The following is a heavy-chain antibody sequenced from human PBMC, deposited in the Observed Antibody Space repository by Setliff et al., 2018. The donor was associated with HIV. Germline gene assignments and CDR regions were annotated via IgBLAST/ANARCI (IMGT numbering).Heavy chain of an antibody. D-gene: IGHD2-21*01. V-gene: IGHV3-11*05. CDR1: GFTFSDYY. CDR2: INSMSSYT. J-gene: IGHJ4*02. Sequence: LRLSCATSGFTFSDYYMSWIRQAPGKGLEWLSFINSMSSYTNYADSVKGRFTISGDNGNNALYLQMNSLRAEDTAIYYCARVSSALFLPQYHFDYWGQGTLVTVSS. CDR3: ARVSSALFLPQYHFDY.